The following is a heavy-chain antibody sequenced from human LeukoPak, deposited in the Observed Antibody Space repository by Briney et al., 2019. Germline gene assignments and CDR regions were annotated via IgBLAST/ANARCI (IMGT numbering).Heavy chain of an antibody. CDR3: AKASSSWETRGYYYYYYYMDV. J-gene: IGHJ6*03. CDR1: GFTFSSYG. D-gene: IGHD6-13*01. Sequence: PGGSLRLSCAASGFTFSSYGMSWVRQAPGKGLEWVSVISGSGGSTYYADSVKGRFTISRDNSKNTLYLQMNRLRAEDTAVYYCAKASSSWETRGYYYYYYYMDVWGKGTTVIISS. CDR2: ISGSGGST. V-gene: IGHV3-23*01.